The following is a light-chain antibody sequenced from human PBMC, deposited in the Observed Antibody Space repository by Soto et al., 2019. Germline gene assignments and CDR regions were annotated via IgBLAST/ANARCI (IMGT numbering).Light chain of an antibody. Sequence: EIVLTQSPGALSLSPGERATLSCGATESVRSSHLAWFQHKPGQAPRLLIYGASNRAPGIPDRFSGSGSGTDFTLTISRLEPEDFAVYFCQQYGSVPYTFGQGTKLEIK. J-gene: IGKJ2*01. CDR1: ESVRSSH. CDR2: GAS. V-gene: IGKV3-20*01. CDR3: QQYGSVPYT.